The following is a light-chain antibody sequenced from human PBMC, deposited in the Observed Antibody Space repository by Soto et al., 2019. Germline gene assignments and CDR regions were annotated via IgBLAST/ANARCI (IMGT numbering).Light chain of an antibody. CDR2: EVT. CDR3: SSYTNINTRACV. Sequence: QSVLTQPASVSGSPGQSITISCTGTSGDIGSYNHVSWYQQHPGKAPKLIIYEVTDRPSGVSNRFSGSKSGNTASLTISGLQAEDEAEYYCSSYTNINTRACVFGTGTKV. CDR1: SGDIGSYNH. V-gene: IGLV2-14*01. J-gene: IGLJ1*01.